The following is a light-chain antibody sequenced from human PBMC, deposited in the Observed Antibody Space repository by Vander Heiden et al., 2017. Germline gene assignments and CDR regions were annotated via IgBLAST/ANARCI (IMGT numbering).Light chain of an antibody. V-gene: IGLV1-47*01. CDR1: SSNIGAGH. J-gene: IGLJ3*02. CDR2: GTS. CDR3: ASWDDSLSVVL. Sequence: QPVLTQPPSASGTPGQSVTIYCSGRSSNIGAGHVNWYQQLPGAAPKVLIYGTSQRPSGVTDRFSGSKSGTSATLAISGLRSDDEADYYCASWDDSLSVVLFGGGTRLTVL.